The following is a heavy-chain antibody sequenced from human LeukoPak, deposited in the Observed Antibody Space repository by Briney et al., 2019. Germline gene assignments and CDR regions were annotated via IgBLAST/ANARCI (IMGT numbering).Heavy chain of an antibody. CDR2: IKQDGSEK. CDR3: ARFGMDAAIDY. CDR1: GFTFSGYW. V-gene: IGHV3-7*01. D-gene: IGHD2-15*01. Sequence: GGSLRLSCAASGFTFSGYWMSWVRQAPGKGLEWVATIKQDGSEKTYVDSVEGRFTSSRDNAKSSLFLRMDSLRAEDTAVYYCARFGMDAAIDYWGQGTLVTVSS. J-gene: IGHJ4*02.